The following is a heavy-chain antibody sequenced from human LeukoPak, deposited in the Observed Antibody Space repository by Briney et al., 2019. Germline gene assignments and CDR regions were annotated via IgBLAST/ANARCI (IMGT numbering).Heavy chain of an antibody. CDR3: ARDAASDGSHYGMDV. CDR2: IWYDGSIK. V-gene: IGHV3-33*01. D-gene: IGHD5-24*01. J-gene: IGHJ6*04. Sequence: GGSLRLSCAASGFSFSDYGMHWVRQAPGKGLEWVAVIWYDGSIKNYADSVEGRLTISRDNSNNMLYLQMHSLRVEDTAVYNCARDAASDGSHYGMDVWGEGTTVIVSS. CDR1: GFSFSDYG.